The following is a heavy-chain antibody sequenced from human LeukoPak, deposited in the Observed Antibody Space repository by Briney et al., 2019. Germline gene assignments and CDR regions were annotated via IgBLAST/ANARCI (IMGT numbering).Heavy chain of an antibody. V-gene: IGHV3-9*01. J-gene: IGHJ4*02. CDR2: ISWNSGSI. CDR3: AKDIVATITQGFDY. CDR1: GFTFDDYA. Sequence: PGGSLRLSCAASGFTFDDYAMHWVRQAPGKGLEWVSGISWNSGSIGYADSVKGRFTISRDNAKNSLYLQMNSLRAEDTALYYCAKDIVATITQGFDYWGQGTLVTVSS. D-gene: IGHD5-12*01.